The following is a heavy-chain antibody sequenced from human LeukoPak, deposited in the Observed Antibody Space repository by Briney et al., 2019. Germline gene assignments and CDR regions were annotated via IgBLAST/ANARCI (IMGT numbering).Heavy chain of an antibody. CDR1: GGTFSSYA. D-gene: IGHD3-3*01. V-gene: IGHV1-69*13. J-gene: IGHJ5*02. CDR3: AREVRRFLEWFQTPHNWFDP. CDR2: IIPIFGTA. Sequence: ASVKVSCKASGGTFSSYAISWVRQAPGQGLEWMGGIIPIFGTANYAQKFQGRVTITADESTSTAYMELSSLRSGDTAVYYCAREVRRFLEWFQTPHNWFDPWGQGTLVTVSS.